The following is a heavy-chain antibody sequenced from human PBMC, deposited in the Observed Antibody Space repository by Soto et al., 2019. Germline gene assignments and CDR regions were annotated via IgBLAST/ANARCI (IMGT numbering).Heavy chain of an antibody. D-gene: IGHD3-22*01. CDR3: ARDTAFINSGFFDA. CDR2: ISDSGSSI. Sequence: VQLVESGGGLVKPGGSLRLSCAASGFTFSDYYMNWIRQAPGKGLEWVSYISDSGSSIFYADSVKGRFTISRDSARKSLYLHMNSLRVEDTAVYYCARDTAFINSGFFDAWGQGTLVTVSS. CDR1: GFTFSDYY. J-gene: IGHJ5*02. V-gene: IGHV3-11*01.